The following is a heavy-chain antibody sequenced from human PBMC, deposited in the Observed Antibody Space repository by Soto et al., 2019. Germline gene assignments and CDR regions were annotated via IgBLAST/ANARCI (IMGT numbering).Heavy chain of an antibody. CDR3: AIFYYYDSRGFYYLYYFDY. CDR2: ISAYNGNT. Sequence: ASVKVSCKASGYTFTSYGISWVRQAPGQGLEWMGWISAYNGNTNYAQKLQGRVTMTTDTSTSTAYMELRSLRSDDTAVYYCAIFYYYDSRGFYYLYYFDYWGQGTLVTVPS. V-gene: IGHV1-18*01. J-gene: IGHJ4*02. D-gene: IGHD3-22*01. CDR1: GYTFTSYG.